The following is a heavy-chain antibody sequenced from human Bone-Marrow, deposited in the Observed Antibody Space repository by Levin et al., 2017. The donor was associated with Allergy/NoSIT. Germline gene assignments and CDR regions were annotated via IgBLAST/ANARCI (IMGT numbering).Heavy chain of an antibody. CDR1: GGVFSTYA. V-gene: IGHV1-69*13. D-gene: IGHD5-12*01. CDR2: IVPMFGRT. CDR3: SRDPGYGGYGVDWFDS. Sequence: PGASVKVSCKASGGVFSTYAISWVRQAPGQGLEWMGGIVPMFGRTKYAENFRERVTITADESTTTAYMELSSLRSEDTAVYYCSRDPGYGGYGVDWFDSWGQGTPVTVSS. J-gene: IGHJ5*01.